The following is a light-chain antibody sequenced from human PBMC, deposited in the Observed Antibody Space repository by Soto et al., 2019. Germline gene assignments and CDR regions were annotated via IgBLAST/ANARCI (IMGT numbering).Light chain of an antibody. CDR3: QHYNSYSEA. CDR2: KAS. Sequence: DIQMTQSPSTLSASVGDTVTVTCRASQSVSGSLAWYQQKPGKAPKLLIYKASTLKSGVPSRFSGSGSGTEFTLTISSLQPDDFATYYCQHYNSYSEAFGQGTKVDIK. J-gene: IGKJ1*01. V-gene: IGKV1-5*03. CDR1: QSVSGS.